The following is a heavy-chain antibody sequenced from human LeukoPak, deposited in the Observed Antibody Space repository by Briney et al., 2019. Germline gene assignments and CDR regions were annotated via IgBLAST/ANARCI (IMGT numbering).Heavy chain of an antibody. CDR1: GFTFSSYE. D-gene: IGHD3-22*01. V-gene: IGHV3-48*03. CDR3: ALSGYYYSFDY. CDR2: ISSSGNTI. Sequence: GGSLRLSCAASGFTFSSYEMNWVRQAPGKGLEWVSYISSSGNTIYYADSVKGRFTISRDNAKNSLYLQMSSLRAEDTAVYYCALSGYYYSFDYWGQGTLVTVSS. J-gene: IGHJ4*02.